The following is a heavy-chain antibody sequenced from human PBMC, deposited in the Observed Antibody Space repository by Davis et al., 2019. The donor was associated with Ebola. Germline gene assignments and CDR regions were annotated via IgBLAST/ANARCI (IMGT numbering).Heavy chain of an antibody. J-gene: IGHJ6*02. CDR2: IYPGDSDT. Sequence: GESLKISCQGSGYSFTSYWIGWVRQMPGKGLEWMGIIYPGDSDTRYSPSFQGQVTISADNSISTAYLQWSSLKASDTAMYYCASPGDYGAYYYYGMDVWGQGTTVTVSS. CDR3: ASPGDYGAYYYYGMDV. CDR1: GYSFTSYW. D-gene: IGHD4-17*01. V-gene: IGHV5-51*01.